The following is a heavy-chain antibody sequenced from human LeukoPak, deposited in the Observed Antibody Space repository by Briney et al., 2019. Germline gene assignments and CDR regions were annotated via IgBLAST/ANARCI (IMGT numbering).Heavy chain of an antibody. Sequence: GGSLRLSCAASGFTFSSYSMNWVRQAPGKGLEWVSSISYSSSYIYYADSVKGRFTISRDNAKNSLYLQMDSLRAEDTAVYYCARHSLAVPYDIWGQGTMVTVSS. V-gene: IGHV3-21*01. CDR1: GFTFSSYS. CDR2: ISYSSSYI. J-gene: IGHJ3*02. D-gene: IGHD1-1*01. CDR3: ARHSLAVPYDI.